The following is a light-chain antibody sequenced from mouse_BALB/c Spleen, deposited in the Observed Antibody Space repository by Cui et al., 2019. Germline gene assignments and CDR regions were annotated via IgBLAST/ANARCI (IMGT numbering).Light chain of an antibody. Sequence: IVLTQSPASLAVSLGQRATISCRASENVDSYGNSFMHWYQQKPGQPPKLLIYRASNLESGVPARFSGSGSRTDFTLTIDPVEADDAAAYYCQQNNEYPPTFGGGTKLEIK. V-gene: IGKV3-10*01. CDR2: RAS. CDR1: ENVDSYGNSF. J-gene: IGKJ1*01. CDR3: QQNNEYPPT.